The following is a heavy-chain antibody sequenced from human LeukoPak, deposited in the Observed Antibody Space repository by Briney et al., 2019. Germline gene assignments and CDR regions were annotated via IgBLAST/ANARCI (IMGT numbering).Heavy chain of an antibody. CDR3: ERDWYSSDWYGSY. V-gene: IGHV3-53*01. CDR1: GFTVSSNY. Sequence: GGSLRLSCAASGFTVSSNYMSWVRQAPGKGLEWVSVIYSGGSTYYADSVKGRFTISRDNSKNTLYLQMNSLRAEDTAVYYCERDWYSSDWYGSYWGQGTLVTVSS. CDR2: IYSGGST. D-gene: IGHD6-19*01. J-gene: IGHJ4*02.